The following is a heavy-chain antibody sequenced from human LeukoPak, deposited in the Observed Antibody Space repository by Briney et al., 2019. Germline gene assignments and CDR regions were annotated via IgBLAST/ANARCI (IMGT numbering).Heavy chain of an antibody. J-gene: IGHJ4*02. V-gene: IGHV4-39*01. CDR3: ARLGYCSSTSCYPNY. D-gene: IGHD2-2*01. Sequence: PSETLSLTCSVSGGSISSGTYYWGWIRQSPGKGLEWIASIHYGGSTDYNPSLKSRVTISLDTSKNQFSLNLRFVTAADTAVYYCARLGYCSSTSCYPNYWGQGALVTISS. CDR2: IHYGGST. CDR1: GGSISSGTYY.